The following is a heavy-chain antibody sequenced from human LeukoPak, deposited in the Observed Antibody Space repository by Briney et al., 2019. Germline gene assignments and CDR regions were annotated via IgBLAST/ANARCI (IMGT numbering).Heavy chain of an antibody. CDR3: AKDSRFQGIQLWPGGPFDY. CDR2: IYYSGST. CDR1: GGSISSYY. D-gene: IGHD5-18*01. J-gene: IGHJ4*02. V-gene: IGHV4-59*01. Sequence: SETLSLTCTVSGGSISSYYWSWIRQPPGKGLEWIGYIYYSGSTNYNPSLKSRVTISVDTSKNQFSLKLSSVTAADTAVYYCAKDSRFQGIQLWPGGPFDYWGQGTLVTVSS.